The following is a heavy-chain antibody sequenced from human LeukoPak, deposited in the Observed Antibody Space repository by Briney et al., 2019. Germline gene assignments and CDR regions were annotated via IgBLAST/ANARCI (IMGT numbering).Heavy chain of an antibody. CDR1: GFTFDDYA. Sequence: PEGSLRLSCAASGFTFDDYAMHWVRQAPGKGLERVSLISGDGGSTYYADSVKGRFTISRDNSKNSLYLQMNSLRTEDTALYYCAKDMVRGVIISKIFDYWGQGTLVTVSS. D-gene: IGHD3-10*01. V-gene: IGHV3-43*02. J-gene: IGHJ4*02. CDR3: AKDMVRGVIISKIFDY. CDR2: ISGDGGST.